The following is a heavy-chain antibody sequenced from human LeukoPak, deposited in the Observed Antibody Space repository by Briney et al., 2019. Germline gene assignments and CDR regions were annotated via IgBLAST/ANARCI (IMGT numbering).Heavy chain of an antibody. CDR2: ISWDGGST. J-gene: IGHJ4*02. D-gene: IGHD2-21*01. Sequence: GGSLRLSCAASGFTFDDYTMHWVRQAPGKGLEWVSLISWDGGSTYYADSVKGRFTISRDNSKNFLYLQMNSLRTEDTALYYCAKDTRLGEFDYWGQGTLVTVSS. CDR1: GFTFDDYT. CDR3: AKDTRLGEFDY. V-gene: IGHV3-43*01.